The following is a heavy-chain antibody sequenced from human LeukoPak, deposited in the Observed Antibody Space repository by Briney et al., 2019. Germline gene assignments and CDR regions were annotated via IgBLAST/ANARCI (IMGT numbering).Heavy chain of an antibody. Sequence: GSLRLSCAASGFTFSSYGMHWVRQAPGKGLEWVAVIWYDGSNKYYADSVKGRFTISRDNSKNTLYLQMNGLRAEDTAVYYCARERGSSRGCYRYNFTYWGQGTLVTVSS. CDR2: IWYDGSNK. V-gene: IGHV3-33*01. CDR1: GFTFSSYG. CDR3: ARERGSSRGCYRYNFTY. J-gene: IGHJ4*02. D-gene: IGHD6-19*01.